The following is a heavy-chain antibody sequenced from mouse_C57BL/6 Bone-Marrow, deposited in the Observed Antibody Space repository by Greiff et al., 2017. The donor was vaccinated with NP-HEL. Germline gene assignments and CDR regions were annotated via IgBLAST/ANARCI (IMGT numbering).Heavy chain of an antibody. J-gene: IGHJ4*01. V-gene: IGHV1-47*01. CDR3: ARRKVGSSGYHYYAIDY. Sequence: QVQLKQSGAELVKPGASVKMSCKASGYTFTTYPIEWMKQNHGKSLEWIGNFHPYNDDTKYNEKFKGKATLTVEKSSSTVYLELSRLTSDDSAVYYCARRKVGSSGYHYYAIDYWGQGTSVTVSS. CDR2: FHPYNDDT. CDR1: GYTFTTYP. D-gene: IGHD3-2*02.